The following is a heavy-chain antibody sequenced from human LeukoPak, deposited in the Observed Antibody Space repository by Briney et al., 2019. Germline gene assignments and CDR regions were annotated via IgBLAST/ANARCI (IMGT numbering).Heavy chain of an antibody. CDR3: ARDIAVAGGGGAFDI. D-gene: IGHD6-19*01. CDR1: GHTFTSYY. V-gene: IGHV1-46*01. Sequence: ASVKVSCKASGHTFTSYYMHWVRQAPGQGLEWMGIINPSGGSTSYAQKFQGRVTMTRDTSTSTVYMELSSLRSEDTAVYYCARDIAVAGGGGAFDIWGQGTMVTVSS. J-gene: IGHJ3*02. CDR2: INPSGGST.